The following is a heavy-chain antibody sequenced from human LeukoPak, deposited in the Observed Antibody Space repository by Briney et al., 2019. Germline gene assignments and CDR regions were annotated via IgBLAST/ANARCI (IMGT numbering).Heavy chain of an antibody. D-gene: IGHD6-19*01. CDR1: GGSISSSSYY. CDR2: IYYSGST. Sequence: SETLSLTCTVSGGSISSSSYYWGWIRQPPGKGLEWIGSIYYSGSTYYNPSLKSRVTISEDTSKNQFSLKLSCVTAADTAVYYCASIAVAGSARFDYWGQGTLVTVSS. CDR3: ASIAVAGSARFDY. J-gene: IGHJ4*02. V-gene: IGHV4-39*07.